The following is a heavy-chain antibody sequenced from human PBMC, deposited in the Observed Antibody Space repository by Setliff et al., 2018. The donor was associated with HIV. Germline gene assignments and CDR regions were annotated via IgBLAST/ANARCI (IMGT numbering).Heavy chain of an antibody. CDR1: GFSLSNARMG. CDR3: ARSDYGDTYYRDV. J-gene: IGHJ6*03. Sequence: SGPTLVNPTETLTLTCTVSGFSLSNARMGVSWIRQPPGKALEWLAHIFSNDEKSYSTSLKSRLTLSKDTSTSQVVLTMTNMDPVDTATYYGARSDYGDTYYRDVWGKGTTVTVSS. V-gene: IGHV2-26*01. D-gene: IGHD4-17*01. CDR2: IFSNDEK.